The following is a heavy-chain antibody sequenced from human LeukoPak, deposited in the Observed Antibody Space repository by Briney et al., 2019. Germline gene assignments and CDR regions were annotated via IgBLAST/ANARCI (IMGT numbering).Heavy chain of an antibody. J-gene: IGHJ4*02. CDR1: GGSVSSGTYY. V-gene: IGHV4-61*01. Sequence: SETLSLTCTVSGGSVSSGTYYWSWIRQPPGKGLEWIGYISYSGSTNYNPSLKSRVTISVDTSKNQFSLKLSPVTAADTAVYYWGRAFGYYYDSSGYNFDFWGEATLVTV. CDR2: ISYSGST. D-gene: IGHD3-22*01. CDR3: GRAFGYYYDSSGYNFDF.